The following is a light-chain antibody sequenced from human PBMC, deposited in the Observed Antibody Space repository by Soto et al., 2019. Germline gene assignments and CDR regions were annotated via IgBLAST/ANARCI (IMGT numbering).Light chain of an antibody. CDR2: DAS. CDR1: QSISSW. J-gene: IGKJ1*01. V-gene: IGKV1-5*01. CDR3: YQQKSDSSWT. Sequence: DIQMTQSPSTLSASVGDRVTITCRASQSISSWLAWYQQKPGKAPKLLIYDASSLESGVPSRFSGSGSGTEFALTISILQPDDVATYYCYQQKSDSSWTFGQGTKVEIK.